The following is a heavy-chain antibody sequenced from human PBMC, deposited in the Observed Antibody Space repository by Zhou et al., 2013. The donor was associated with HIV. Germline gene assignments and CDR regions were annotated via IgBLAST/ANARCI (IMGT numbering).Heavy chain of an antibody. V-gene: IGHV1-18*01. D-gene: IGHD5-12*01. CDR2: ISAYNDKT. J-gene: IGHJ4*02. Sequence: QVQLMQSGPEVKRPGASVKVSCKASGYSFNNFGVAWVRQAPGQGLEWMGWISAYNDKTNFAQKFQARVTLTTVRSLASDDTAVYYCARASRAYDGRGYSFDHWGQGTLVTVSS. CDR1: GYSFNNFG. CDR3: ARASRAYDGRGYSFDH.